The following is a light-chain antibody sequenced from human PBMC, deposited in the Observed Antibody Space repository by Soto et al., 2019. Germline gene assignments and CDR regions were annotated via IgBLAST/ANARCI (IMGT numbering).Light chain of an antibody. CDR1: QSVSSSY. CDR2: GAS. CDR3: QQYNTSPT. Sequence: EIVLTQSPGTLSLSPGERATLSRRASQSVSSSYLAWYQQKPGQAPRLLIYGASSRATGIPDRFSGSGSGTDFTLTISRLEPEDFAVYYCQQYNTSPTFGPGTKVDIK. J-gene: IGKJ3*01. V-gene: IGKV3-20*01.